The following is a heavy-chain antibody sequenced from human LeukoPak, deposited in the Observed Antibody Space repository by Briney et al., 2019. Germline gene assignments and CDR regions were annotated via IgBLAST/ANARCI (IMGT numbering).Heavy chain of an antibody. CDR1: GGSISSYY. CDR2: IYYSEST. J-gene: IGHJ4*02. Sequence: SETLSLTCSVSGGSISSYYWSWIRQPPGKGLEWIGHIYYSESTNYNPSLKSRVTISVDTSKDQFSLTLRSLTPADTAMYYCARSSSSSLIAVYWGRGTLVTVSS. CDR3: ARSSSSSLIAVY. D-gene: IGHD6-6*01. V-gene: IGHV4-59*01.